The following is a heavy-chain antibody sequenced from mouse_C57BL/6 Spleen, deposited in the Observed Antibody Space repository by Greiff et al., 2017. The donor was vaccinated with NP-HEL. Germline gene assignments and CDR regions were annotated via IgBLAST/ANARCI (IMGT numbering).Heavy chain of an antibody. CDR3: ARHHYYGTHYFDY. Sequence: VQLKESVAELVRPGASVKLSCTASGFNIKNTYMHWVKQRPEQGLEWIGRIDPANGNTKYAPKFQGKATITADTSSNTAYLQLSSLTSDDTAIYYCARHHYYGTHYFDYWGQGTTLTVSS. CDR2: IDPANGNT. D-gene: IGHD1-1*01. CDR1: GFNIKNTY. J-gene: IGHJ2*01. V-gene: IGHV14-3*01.